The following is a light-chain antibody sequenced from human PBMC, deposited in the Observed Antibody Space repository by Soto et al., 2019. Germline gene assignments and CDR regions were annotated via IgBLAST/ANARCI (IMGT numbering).Light chain of an antibody. CDR3: QQSYGTPST. V-gene: IGKV1-39*01. J-gene: IGKJ1*01. CDR1: QSISNY. Sequence: DIQMTQSPSSLSASVGDRVTITCRASQSISNYLNWYQQKPGKAHKLLIYAATRLQSGVPSRFSGSGSEKDFSLTISSLQPEEFATYYCQQSYGTPSTFGQGPKVYIK. CDR2: AAT.